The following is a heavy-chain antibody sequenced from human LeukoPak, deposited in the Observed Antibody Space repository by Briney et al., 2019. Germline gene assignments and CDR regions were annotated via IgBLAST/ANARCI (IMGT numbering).Heavy chain of an antibody. CDR3: AREMATIPAGAFDI. CDR2: IRSKAYGGTT. V-gene: IGHV3-49*04. CDR1: KFTFNNYA. D-gene: IGHD5-24*01. Sequence: GGSLRLSCLASKFTFNNYAMTWVRQAPGKGLEWVGFIRSKAYGGTTEYAASVKGRFTISRDDSKSIAYLQMNSLKTEDTAAYYCAREMATIPAGAFDIWGQGTMVTVSS. J-gene: IGHJ3*02.